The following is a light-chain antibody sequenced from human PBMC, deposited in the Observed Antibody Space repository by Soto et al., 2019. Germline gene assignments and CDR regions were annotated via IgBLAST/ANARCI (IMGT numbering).Light chain of an antibody. CDR3: CAYAGSAPFVV. V-gene: IGLV2-23*03. CDR1: SSDIGSYNL. J-gene: IGLJ3*02. Sequence: QSALTQPASVSGSPGQSITISCTGTSSDIGSYNLVSWYQHLPGKAPKLIIYEGTKRSSGVSNRFSGSKSGNTASLTISGLQAEDAADYYCCAYAGSAPFVVFGGGTKLTVL. CDR2: EGT.